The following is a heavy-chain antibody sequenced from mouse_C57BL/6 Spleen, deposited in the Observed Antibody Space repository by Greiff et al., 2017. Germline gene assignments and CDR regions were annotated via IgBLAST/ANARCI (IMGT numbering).Heavy chain of an antibody. CDR2: IYPGDGDT. V-gene: IGHV1-82*01. J-gene: IGHJ3*01. D-gene: IGHD1-1*01. Sequence: VQLQQSGPELVKPGASVKISCKASGYAFSSSWMNWVKQRPGKGLEWIGRIYPGDGDTNYNGKFKGKATLTADKSSSTAYMQLSSLTSEDSAVYFCASTPEELLYLAYWGQGALVTVSA. CDR3: ASTPEELLYLAY. CDR1: GYAFSSSW.